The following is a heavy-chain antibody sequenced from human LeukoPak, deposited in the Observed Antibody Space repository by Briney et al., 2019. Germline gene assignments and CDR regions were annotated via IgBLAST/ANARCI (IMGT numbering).Heavy chain of an antibody. CDR2: IHNSGRT. D-gene: IGHD1-14*01. J-gene: IGHJ4*02. Sequence: LETLSLTCSVSGGSVSSYYWSWIRQSPGKGLEWIGYIHNSGRTNYNPSLKSRVTGFVDTSKNQVSLRLSSVTAADTAVYYCARHGTISSESYFDYWGQGAPVTVSS. CDR3: ARHGTISSESYFDY. V-gene: IGHV4-59*08. CDR1: GGSVSSYY.